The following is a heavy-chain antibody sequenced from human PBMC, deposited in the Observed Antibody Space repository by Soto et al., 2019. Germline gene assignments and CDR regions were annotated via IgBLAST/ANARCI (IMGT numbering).Heavy chain of an antibody. CDR1: GFTFSSYA. CDR2: ISGSGGST. D-gene: IGHD3-9*01. V-gene: IGHV3-23*01. Sequence: EVQLLESGGGLVQPGGSLRLSCAASGFTFSSYAMSWVRQAPGKGLEWVSAISGSGGSTYYADSVKGRFTISRDNSKNTLSLQMNSLRAEDTAVYYCANPYYDILTGYSADAFDIWGQGTMVTVSS. CDR3: ANPYYDILTGYSADAFDI. J-gene: IGHJ3*02.